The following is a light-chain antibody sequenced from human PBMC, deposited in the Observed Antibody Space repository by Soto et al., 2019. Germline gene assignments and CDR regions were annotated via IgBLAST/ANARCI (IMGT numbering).Light chain of an antibody. J-gene: IGLJ3*02. CDR1: SSDVGGYNY. V-gene: IGLV2-8*01. CDR2: EVS. Sequence: QSVLTQPPSASGSPGQSVTISCTGTSSDVGGYNYVSWYQQHPGKVPKLMIYEVSKRPSGVPDRFSGSKSGNTASLTVSGLQAEDEADYYCSSYAGSNTPGVFGGGTQLTVL. CDR3: SSYAGSNTPGV.